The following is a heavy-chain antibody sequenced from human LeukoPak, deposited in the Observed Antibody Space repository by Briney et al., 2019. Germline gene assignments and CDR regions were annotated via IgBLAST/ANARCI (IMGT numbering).Heavy chain of an antibody. Sequence: SETLSLTCAVYGGSFGGYYWSWIRQPPGKGLEWIGEINHSGSTNYNPSLKSRVTISVDTSKNQFSLKLSSVTAADTAVYYCARHGQYDYGDFWDFDYWGQGTLVTVSS. CDR1: GGSFGGYY. CDR3: ARHGQYDYGDFWDFDY. CDR2: INHSGST. D-gene: IGHD4-17*01. V-gene: IGHV4-34*01. J-gene: IGHJ4*02.